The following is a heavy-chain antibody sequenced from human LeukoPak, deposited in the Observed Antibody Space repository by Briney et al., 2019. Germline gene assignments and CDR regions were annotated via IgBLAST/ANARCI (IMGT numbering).Heavy chain of an antibody. D-gene: IGHD3/OR15-3a*01. Sequence: SETLSLTCTVSGGSINDFCWSWIRQPPGKGLEWIGNIYYSGSANHNPSLKSRVTISRDTSKNQFSLKLTSVTTADTAVYYCARAGGVKTAAIDLDYWGQGTLVTVSS. CDR3: ARAGGVKTAAIDLDY. CDR1: GGSINDFC. CDR2: IYYSGSA. V-gene: IGHV4-59*01. J-gene: IGHJ4*02.